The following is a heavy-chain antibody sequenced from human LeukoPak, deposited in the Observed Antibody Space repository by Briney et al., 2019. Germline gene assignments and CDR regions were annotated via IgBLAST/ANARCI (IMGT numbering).Heavy chain of an antibody. CDR1: GFTFSSYA. CDR3: AKDRKAGIAAATYFDY. CDR2: ISGSGGST. J-gene: IGHJ4*02. V-gene: IGHV3-23*01. D-gene: IGHD6-13*01. Sequence: GGSLRLSCAAFGFTFSSYAMSWVRQAPGKGLEWVSAISGSGGSTYYADSVKGRFTISRDNSKNTLYLQMNSLRAEDTAVYYCAKDRKAGIAAATYFDYWGQGTLVTVSS.